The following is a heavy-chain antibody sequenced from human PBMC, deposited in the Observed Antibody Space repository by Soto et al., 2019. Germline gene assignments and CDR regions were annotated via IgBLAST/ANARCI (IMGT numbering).Heavy chain of an antibody. V-gene: IGHV5-51*01. CDR2: IYPGDSDT. Sequence: PGESLKISCKGSGYSFTSYWIGWVRQMPGKGLEWMGIIYPGDSDTRYSPSFQGQVTISADKSISTAYLQWSSLKASDTAMYYCARPLESLGELSFGLFDIWGQGTMVTVSS. D-gene: IGHD3-16*02. CDR3: ARPLESLGELSFGLFDI. CDR1: GYSFTSYW. J-gene: IGHJ3*02.